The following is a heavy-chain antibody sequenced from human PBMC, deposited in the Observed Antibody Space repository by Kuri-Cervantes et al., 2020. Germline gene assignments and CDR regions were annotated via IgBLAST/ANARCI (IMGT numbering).Heavy chain of an antibody. CDR2: ISGSGGST. CDR3: AKGGNFDY. Sequence: LSLTCAASGFTVSNNYMSWVRQAPGKGLEWVSAISGSGGSTYYADSVKGRFTISRDNSKNTLYLQMNSLRAEDTAVYYCAKGGNFDYWGQGTLVTVSS. V-gene: IGHV3-23*01. CDR1: GFTVSNNY. J-gene: IGHJ4*02. D-gene: IGHD2-15*01.